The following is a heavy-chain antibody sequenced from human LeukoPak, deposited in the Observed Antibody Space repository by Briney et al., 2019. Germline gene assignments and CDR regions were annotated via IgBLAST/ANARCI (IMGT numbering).Heavy chain of an antibody. CDR1: GFTFSSYA. D-gene: IGHD6-25*01. CDR2: ISYDGSNK. CDR3: AREYIAAFDY. J-gene: IGHJ4*02. Sequence: GGSLRLYCAASGFTFSSYAMHWVRQAPGKGLEWVAVISYDGSNKYYADSVKGRFTISRDNSKNTLYLQMNSLRAEDTAVYYCAREYIAAFDYWGQGTLVTVSS. V-gene: IGHV3-30-3*01.